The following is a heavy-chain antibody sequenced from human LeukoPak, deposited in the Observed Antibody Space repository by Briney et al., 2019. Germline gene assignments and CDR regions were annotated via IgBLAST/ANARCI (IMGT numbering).Heavy chain of an antibody. Sequence: PSETLSLTCTVSGGSISSGDYYWGWIRQPPGKGLEWIGYIYYSGSTYYNPSLKSRVTISVDTSKNQFSLKLSSVTAADTAVYYCARGTYYYDSSGYKPDAFDIWGQGTMVTVSS. CDR1: GGSISSGDYY. D-gene: IGHD3-22*01. CDR2: IYYSGST. J-gene: IGHJ3*02. V-gene: IGHV4-30-4*01. CDR3: ARGTYYYDSSGYKPDAFDI.